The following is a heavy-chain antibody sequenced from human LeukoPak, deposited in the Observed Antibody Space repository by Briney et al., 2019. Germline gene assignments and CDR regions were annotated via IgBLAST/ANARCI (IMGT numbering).Heavy chain of an antibody. J-gene: IGHJ4*02. CDR3: ARGTDY. CDR1: GGSFSGYY. V-gene: IGHV4-59*10. CDR2: IYTSGST. Sequence: SETLSLTCAVYGGSFSGYYWSWIRQPPGKGLEWIGRIYTSGSTNYNPSLKSRVTMSVDTSKNQFSLKLSPVTAADTAVYYCARGTDYWGQGTLVTVSS.